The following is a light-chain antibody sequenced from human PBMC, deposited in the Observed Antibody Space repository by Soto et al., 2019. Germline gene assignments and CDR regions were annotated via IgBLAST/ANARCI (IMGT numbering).Light chain of an antibody. V-gene: IGLV2-23*01. Sequence: QSVLTQPASVSGSPGQSITISCTGTSSDVGSYNLVSWYQQHPGKAPKRMIYEGSKRPSGVSNRFSGSKSGNTASLTISGLQAEDEADYYCCSYAGSRVFGGGTKLTVL. J-gene: IGLJ3*02. CDR1: SSDVGSYNL. CDR2: EGS. CDR3: CSYAGSRV.